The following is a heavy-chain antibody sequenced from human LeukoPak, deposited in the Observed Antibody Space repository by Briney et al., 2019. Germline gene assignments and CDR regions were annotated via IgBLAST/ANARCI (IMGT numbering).Heavy chain of an antibody. CDR3: AKDGGRVDTGPFSY. CDR1: GFTFDDYA. Sequence: GGSLRLSCAASGFTFDDYAMHWVRQAPGKGLEWVSAISGSGGSTYYADSVKGRFTISRDNSKNTLYLQMNSLRAEDTAVYYCAKDGGRVDTGPFSYWGQGTMVTVSS. J-gene: IGHJ4*03. V-gene: IGHV3-23*01. CDR2: ISGSGGST. D-gene: IGHD5-18*01.